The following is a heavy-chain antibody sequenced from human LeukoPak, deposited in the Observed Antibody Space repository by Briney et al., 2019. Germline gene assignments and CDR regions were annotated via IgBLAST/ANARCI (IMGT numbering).Heavy chain of an antibody. CDR1: GASISSTSDY. V-gene: IGHV4-39*01. Sequence: KSSETLSLTCTVSGASISSTSDYWGWIRQPPGKGLEWIGTIYYSGRAYHNPSFRSRLTISVDTSKNQFSLKLNSVTATDTAIYYCVRQKQHCDGGSCFPPDCWGQGTLVTVSS. CDR2: IYYSGRA. J-gene: IGHJ4*02. D-gene: IGHD2-15*01. CDR3: VRQKQHCDGGSCFPPDC.